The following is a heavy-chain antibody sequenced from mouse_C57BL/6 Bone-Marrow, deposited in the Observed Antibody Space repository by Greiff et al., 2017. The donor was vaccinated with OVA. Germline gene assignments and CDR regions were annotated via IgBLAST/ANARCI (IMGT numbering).Heavy chain of an antibody. CDR3: ARDYGNPYFDY. CDR1: GYAFTNYL. CDR2: INPGSGGT. V-gene: IGHV1-54*01. J-gene: IGHJ2*01. D-gene: IGHD2-1*01. Sequence: VQLQQSGAELVRPGTSVKVSCKASGYAFTNYLIEWVKQRPGQGLEWIGVINPGSGGTNYNEKFKGKATLTADKSSSTAYMQLSSLTSEASAVYFCARDYGNPYFDYWGQGTTLTVSS.